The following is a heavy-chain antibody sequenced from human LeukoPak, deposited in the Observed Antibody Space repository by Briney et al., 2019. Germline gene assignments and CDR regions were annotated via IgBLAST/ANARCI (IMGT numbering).Heavy chain of an antibody. J-gene: IGHJ4*02. Sequence: GASVKVSCKASGGTFRSYAITWVRQAPGQGLEWMGGIIPIFGTTNYAQKFQGRVTITADESTTTAYMELNSLRSEDTAVYYCARVASPTIFGVVNHFDYWGQGTLVTVSS. CDR2: IIPIFGTT. V-gene: IGHV1-69*01. CDR1: GGTFRSYA. CDR3: ARVASPTIFGVVNHFDY. D-gene: IGHD3-3*01.